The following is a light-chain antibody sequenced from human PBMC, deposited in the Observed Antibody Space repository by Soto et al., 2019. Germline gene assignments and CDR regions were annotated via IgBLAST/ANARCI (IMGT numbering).Light chain of an antibody. V-gene: IGKV3-11*01. CDR1: QSVSNY. CDR3: HQCNSWPST. J-gene: IGKJ4*01. CDR2: DAS. Sequence: EIVLTQSPATLSLSPGDRATLSCRASQSVSNYLAWYQQKPGQTPRLLIYDASKRAAGIPARFSGSWSGTDFTLTITSLEPEDFAVYYYHQCNSWPSTFGGETKVEIE.